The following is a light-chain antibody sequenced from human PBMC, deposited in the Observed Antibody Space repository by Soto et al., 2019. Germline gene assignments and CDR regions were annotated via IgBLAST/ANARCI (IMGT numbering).Light chain of an antibody. CDR3: QQRSYWPPIFT. CDR1: QSVSSQ. Sequence: EIVLTQSPATLSLSPGERATLSCRASQSVSSQLAWYQQKPGQAPRLLIYDASNRATGIPARFSGSGSGTDFTLTISSLEPEDFAVYYCQQRSYWPPIFTFGPGTKVDIK. CDR2: DAS. V-gene: IGKV3-11*01. J-gene: IGKJ3*01.